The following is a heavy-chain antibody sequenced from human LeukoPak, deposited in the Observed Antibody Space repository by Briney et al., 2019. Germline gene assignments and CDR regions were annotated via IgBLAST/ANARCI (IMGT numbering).Heavy chain of an antibody. V-gene: IGHV4-4*07. D-gene: IGHD1-26*01. J-gene: IGHJ4*02. CDR3: ARHLGP. CDR2: ISATRIT. CDR1: GGSINGYY. Sequence: SETLSLTCTVSGGSINGYYWSWIRQPAGKGLEWIGRISATRITHYNPSLESRATMSVDMSRNQFSLKLSSVAAADTAVFYCARHLGPWGPGTLVTVSS.